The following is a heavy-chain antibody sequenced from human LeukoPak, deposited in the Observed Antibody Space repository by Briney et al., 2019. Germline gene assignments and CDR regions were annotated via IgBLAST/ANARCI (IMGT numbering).Heavy chain of an antibody. V-gene: IGHV4-59*08. CDR2: IYYSGST. D-gene: IGHD2-15*01. Sequence: PSETLSLTCTVSGGSISSYYWSWIRQPPGKGLEWIGYIYYSGSTNYNPSLKSRVTISVDTSKNHFSLKLSSVTAADTAVYYCARLKGYCSGGSCYQELDYWGQGTLVTVSS. J-gene: IGHJ4*02. CDR1: GGSISSYY. CDR3: ARLKGYCSGGSCYQELDY.